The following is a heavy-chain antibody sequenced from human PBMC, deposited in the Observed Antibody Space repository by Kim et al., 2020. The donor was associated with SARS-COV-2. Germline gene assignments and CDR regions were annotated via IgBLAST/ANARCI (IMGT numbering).Heavy chain of an antibody. D-gene: IGHD2-21*01. CDR1: GGSFSGYY. CDR3: ASGPRLPQPIHY. CDR2: INHSGST. J-gene: IGHJ4*02. V-gene: IGHV4-34*01. Sequence: SETLSLTCAVYGGSFSGYYWSWIRQPPGKGLEWIGEINHSGSTNYNPSLKSRVTISLDTSKNQFSLKLRSVTAADTAAYYCASGPRLPQPIHYWGQGTL.